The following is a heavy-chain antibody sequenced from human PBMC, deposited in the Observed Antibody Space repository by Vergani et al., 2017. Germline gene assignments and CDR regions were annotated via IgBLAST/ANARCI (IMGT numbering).Heavy chain of an antibody. CDR3: AKGLVGSYYDWFDP. CDR1: GFTFDDYT. J-gene: IGHJ5*02. D-gene: IGHD1-26*01. V-gene: IGHV3-43*01. CDR2: ISWDGGST. Sequence: EVQLVESGGVVVQPGGSLRLSCAASGFTFDDYTMHWVRQAPGKGLEWVSLISWDGGSTYYADSVKGRFTISRYNSKNSLYLQMNSLRTEDTALYYCAKGLVGSYYDWFDPWGQGTLVTVSS.